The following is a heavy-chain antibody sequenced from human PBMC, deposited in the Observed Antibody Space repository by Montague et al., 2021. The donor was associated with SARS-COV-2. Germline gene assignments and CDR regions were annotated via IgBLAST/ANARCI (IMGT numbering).Heavy chain of an antibody. CDR3: ARGISATNK. V-gene: IGHV6-1*01. J-gene: IGHJ4*02. CDR2: TYYRSKWYN. CDR1: GDSVARHTAA. Sequence: CAISGDSVARHTAAWNGIRQDPSRGLEWLGRTYYRSKWYNDYAVSVKSRISINADTSKNQFSLQLNSVTPEDTAVYYCARGISATNKWGQGTLVTVSS. D-gene: IGHD6-13*01.